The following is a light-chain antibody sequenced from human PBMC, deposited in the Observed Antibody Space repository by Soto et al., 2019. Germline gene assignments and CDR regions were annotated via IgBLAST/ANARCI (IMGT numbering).Light chain of an antibody. J-gene: IGLJ2*01. CDR3: GSYTISSTLMI. V-gene: IGLV2-14*03. Sequence: QSALTQPASVSGSPGQSITISCSGTPSYIGAYNYVSWYQHLPGKAPKVIIYDVTNRPSGVSSRFSGSKSGITASLTISGLQAEDEANYYCGSYTISSTLMIFGGGTKLTVL. CDR1: PSYIGAYNY. CDR2: DVT.